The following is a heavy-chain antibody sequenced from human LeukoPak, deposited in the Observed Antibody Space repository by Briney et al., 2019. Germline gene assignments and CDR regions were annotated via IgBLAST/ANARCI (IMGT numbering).Heavy chain of an antibody. V-gene: IGHV1-46*01. Sequence: GASVKVSCKASGYTFTSYYMHWVRQAPGQGLEWMGIINPSGGSTGYAQKFQGRVTMTRDTSTSTVYMELSSLRSEDTAVYYCARDLVTTPIWNYYGMDVWGQGTTVTVSS. CDR3: ARDLVTTPIWNYYGMDV. CDR2: INPSGGST. J-gene: IGHJ6*02. D-gene: IGHD4-11*01. CDR1: GYTFTSYY.